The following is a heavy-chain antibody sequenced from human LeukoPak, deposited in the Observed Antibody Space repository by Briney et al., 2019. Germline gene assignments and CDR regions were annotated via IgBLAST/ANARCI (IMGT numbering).Heavy chain of an antibody. CDR3: ARENDGDKGLDP. V-gene: IGHV3-21*01. Sequence: GGSLRLSRAASGFTFSSYSMNWVRQAPGKGLDWVSSISSSSSYIYYADSVKGRFTISRDNAKNSLYLQMNSLRAEDTAVYYCARENDGDKGLDPWGQGTLVTVSS. CDR1: GFTFSSYS. CDR2: ISSSSSYI. J-gene: IGHJ5*02. D-gene: IGHD5-24*01.